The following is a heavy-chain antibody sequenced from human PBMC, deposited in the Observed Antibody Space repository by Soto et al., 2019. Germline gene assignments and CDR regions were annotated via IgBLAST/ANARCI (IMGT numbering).Heavy chain of an antibody. V-gene: IGHV3-30*18. CDR3: AKDLGGSYSGGYYYYYGMDV. CDR2: ISYDGSNK. D-gene: IGHD1-26*01. J-gene: IGHJ6*02. CDR1: GFTFSSYG. Sequence: GGSLRLSCAASGFTFSSYGMHWVRQAPGKGLEWVAVISYDGSNKYYADSVKGRFTISRDNSKNTLYLQMNSPRAEDTAVYYCAKDLGGSYSGGYYYYYGMDVWGQGTTVTVSS.